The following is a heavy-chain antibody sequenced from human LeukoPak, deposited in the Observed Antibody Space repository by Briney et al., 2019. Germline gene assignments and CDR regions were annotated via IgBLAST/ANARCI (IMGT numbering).Heavy chain of an antibody. CDR2: IYTSEST. V-gene: IGHV4-61*02. CDR1: GGSISSSNYY. D-gene: IGHD3-10*01. CDR3: ARDQYYYGSGSLYMDV. Sequence: SETLSLTCSVSGGSISSSNYYWSWIRQPAGKGLEWIGRIYTSESTNYNPSLKSRVTMSVDTSKNQFSLKLSSVTAADTAVYYCARDQYYYGSGSLYMDVWGKGTTVTISS. J-gene: IGHJ6*03.